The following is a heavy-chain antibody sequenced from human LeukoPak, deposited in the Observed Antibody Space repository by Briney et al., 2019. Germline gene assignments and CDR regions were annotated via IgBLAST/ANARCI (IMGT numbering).Heavy chain of an antibody. CDR2: ISDGGSTA. D-gene: IGHD6-19*01. V-gene: IGHV3-11*04. Sequence: PSQTLSLTCSVSGGSISTGGYYWSWIRQAPGKGLEWVSYISDGGSTAFYADSVKGRFTISRDNAKRSLYLQMDSLRVEDTAVYYCARDQSGWYLGFDLWGQGAMVTVSS. CDR1: GGSISTGGYY. CDR3: ARDQSGWYLGFDL. J-gene: IGHJ3*01.